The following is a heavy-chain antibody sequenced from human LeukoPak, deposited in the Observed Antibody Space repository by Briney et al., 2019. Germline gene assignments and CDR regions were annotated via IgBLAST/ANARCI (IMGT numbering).Heavy chain of an antibody. J-gene: IGHJ6*02. V-gene: IGHV4-59*08. CDR1: GGSISSYY. Sequence: PSETLSLTCTVSGGSISSYYWSWIRQPPGKGLDWIGYIYYSGSTNYNPSLKSGVTISVDTSKNQFSLKLSSVTAADTAVYYCARQSSDILTGYYRGPYYYYGMDVWGQGTTVTVSS. D-gene: IGHD3-9*01. CDR3: ARQSSDILTGYYRGPYYYYGMDV. CDR2: IYYSGST.